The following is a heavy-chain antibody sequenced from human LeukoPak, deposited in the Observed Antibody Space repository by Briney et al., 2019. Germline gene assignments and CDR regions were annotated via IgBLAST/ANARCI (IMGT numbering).Heavy chain of an antibody. D-gene: IGHD3-22*01. CDR3: ARAVVMTLGSGRIPDY. CDR2: ISAYNGNT. Sequence: ASVKVSCKASGYTFTSYDINWVRQAPGQGLESMGWISAYNGNTNYAQKLQGRVTMTTDTSTSTAYMELRSLRSDDTAVYYCARAVVMTLGSGRIPDYWGQGTLVTVSS. J-gene: IGHJ4*02. CDR1: GYTFTSYD. V-gene: IGHV1-18*01.